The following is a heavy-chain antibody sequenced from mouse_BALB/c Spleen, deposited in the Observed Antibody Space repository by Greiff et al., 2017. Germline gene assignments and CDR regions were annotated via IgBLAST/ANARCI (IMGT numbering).Heavy chain of an antibody. CDR3: AREEGADYGNWLDY. V-gene: IGHV5-6*01. J-gene: IGHJ4*01. CDR1: GFTFSSYG. CDR2: ISSGGSYT. Sequence: EVQLVESGGDLVKPGGSLKLSCAASGFTFSSYGMSWVRQTPDKRLEWVATISSGGSYTYYPDSVKGRFTISRDNAKNTLYLQMSSLKSEDTAMYYCAREEGADYGNWLDYWGQGTSVTVSA. D-gene: IGHD2-1*01.